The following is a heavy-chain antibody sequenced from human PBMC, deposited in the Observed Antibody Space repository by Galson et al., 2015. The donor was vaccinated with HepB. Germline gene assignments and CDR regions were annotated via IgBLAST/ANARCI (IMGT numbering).Heavy chain of an antibody. Sequence: SLRLSCAAFGFTFADYAMNWVRQAPGKGLEWVGFIRSKAYGGTTEYAASVKGRFTISRDDSKSIAYLQMNSLKTEDTAVYYCTRDDYVRTDAFDIWGQGTMVTVSS. J-gene: IGHJ3*02. CDR1: GFTFADYA. CDR3: TRDDYVRTDAFDI. D-gene: IGHD4-17*01. V-gene: IGHV3-49*04. CDR2: IRSKAYGGTT.